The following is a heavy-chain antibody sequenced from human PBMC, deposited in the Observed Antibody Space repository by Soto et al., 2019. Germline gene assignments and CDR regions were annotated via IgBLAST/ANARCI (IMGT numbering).Heavy chain of an antibody. V-gene: IGHV4-59*01. D-gene: IGHD1-26*01. CDR2: IYYSGST. CDR3: ARGLSGYYFDY. J-gene: IGHJ4*02. CDR1: GGSISSYY. Sequence: SETLSLTCTVSGGSISSYYWSWIRQPPGKGLEWIGYIYYSGSTNYNPSLKSRVTISVDTSKNQFSLKLSSVTAADTAVYYCARGLSGYYFDYWGQGTLVTVSS.